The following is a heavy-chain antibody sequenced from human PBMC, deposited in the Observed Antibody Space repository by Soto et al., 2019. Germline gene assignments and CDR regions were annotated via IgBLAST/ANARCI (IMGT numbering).Heavy chain of an antibody. V-gene: IGHV1-2*04. J-gene: IGHJ4*02. D-gene: IGHD3-10*01. CDR2: INPNSGGT. CDR3: ARGNFGIYDY. Sequence: GASVKVSCKASGYTFTGYYMHWVRQAPGQGLEWMGWINPNSGGTNYAQKIQGWVTMTRDTSMSTAYMELRRLTSDDTALYYCARGNFGIYDYWGQGALVTVSS. CDR1: GYTFTGYY.